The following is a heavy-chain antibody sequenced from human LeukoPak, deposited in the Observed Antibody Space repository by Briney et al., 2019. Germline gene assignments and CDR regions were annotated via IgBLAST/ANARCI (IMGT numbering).Heavy chain of an antibody. Sequence: GGSLRLSCAASGFTFSTYSMNWVRQAPGKGLEWVSYISSRSSTIYYADSVKGRFTISRDNGKNSLYLQMNSLRAEDTAVYYCARERYSSGWYGAFDIWGQGTMVTVSS. CDR2: ISSRSSTI. D-gene: IGHD6-19*01. V-gene: IGHV3-48*01. CDR3: ARERYSSGWYGAFDI. J-gene: IGHJ3*02. CDR1: GFTFSTYS.